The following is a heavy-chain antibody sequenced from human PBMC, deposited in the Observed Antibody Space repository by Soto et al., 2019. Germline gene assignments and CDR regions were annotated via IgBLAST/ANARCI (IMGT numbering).Heavy chain of an antibody. CDR2: ISYDGSNK. CDR1: GFTFSSYA. J-gene: IGHJ4*02. V-gene: IGHV3-30-3*01. D-gene: IGHD3-3*01. CDR3: ARDPGAIFGVVTGYYFDY. Sequence: QVQLVESGGGVVQPGRSLRLSCAASGFTFSSYAMHWVRQAPGKGLEWVAVISYDGSNKYYADSVKGRFTISRDNSKNTLYLQRNSLRAEDTAVYYCARDPGAIFGVVTGYYFDYWGQGTLVTVSS.